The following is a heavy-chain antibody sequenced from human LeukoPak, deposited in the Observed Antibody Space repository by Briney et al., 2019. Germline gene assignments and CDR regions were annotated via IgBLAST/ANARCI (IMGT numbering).Heavy chain of an antibody. CDR3: ARDPTTQTFAY. V-gene: IGHV1-18*01. CDR2: ISTYNGNT. CDR1: GYTFTSYG. D-gene: IGHD4-11*01. Sequence: ASVKVSCKGSGYTFTSYGISWMRQAPGQGLEWMGWISTYNGNTNYAQKLQGRVTMTTDTSTTTAYMELRSLTSDDTAVYYCARDPTTQTFAYWGQGTLVTVSS. J-gene: IGHJ4*02.